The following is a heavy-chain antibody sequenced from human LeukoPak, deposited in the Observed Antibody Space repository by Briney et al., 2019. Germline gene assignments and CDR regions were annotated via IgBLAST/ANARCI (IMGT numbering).Heavy chain of an antibody. J-gene: IGHJ4*02. V-gene: IGHV3-73*01. D-gene: IGHD3-22*01. CDR1: GFTFSGSA. CDR2: IRSKANSYAT. Sequence: PGGSLKLSCAASGFTFSGSAMHWVRQASGKGLEWVGRIRSKANSYATAYAASVKGRFTISRDDSKNTAYLQMNSLKTEDTAVYYCTKNYYDSSGAPVDYWGQGTLVTVSS. CDR3: TKNYYDSSGAPVDY.